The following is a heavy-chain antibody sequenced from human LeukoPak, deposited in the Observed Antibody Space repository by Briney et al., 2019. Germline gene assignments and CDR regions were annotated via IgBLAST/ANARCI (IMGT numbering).Heavy chain of an antibody. CDR2: IYTSGST. CDR1: GGSISSGSYY. J-gene: IGHJ6*03. V-gene: IGHV4-61*02. Sequence: PSETLSLTCTVSGGSISSGSYYWSWIRQPAGKGLEWIGRIYTSGSTNYNPSLKSRATISVDTSKNQFSLKLSSVTAADTAVYYCAREAGYYYYMDVWGKGTTVTVSS. CDR3: AREAGYYYYMDV.